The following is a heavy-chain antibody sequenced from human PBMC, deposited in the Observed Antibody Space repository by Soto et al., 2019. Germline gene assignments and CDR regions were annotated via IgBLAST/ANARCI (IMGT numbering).Heavy chain of an antibody. CDR3: ASGYSSSSTSILDF. CDR1: GYPFTAYY. Sequence: GSVKVCFKASGYPFTAYYMHLVRQAPGQGLEWMGWINPNSGGTNYAQNFQGRVALTRDTSISTAYMEVSRLRSDDTAVYYCASGYSSSSTSILDFWGQGTTVTVSS. D-gene: IGHD6-6*01. CDR2: INPNSGGT. V-gene: IGHV1-2*02. J-gene: IGHJ6*01.